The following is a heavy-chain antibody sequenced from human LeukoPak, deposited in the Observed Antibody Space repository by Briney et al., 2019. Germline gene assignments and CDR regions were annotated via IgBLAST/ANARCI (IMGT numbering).Heavy chain of an antibody. J-gene: IGHJ5*02. Sequence: EPSETLSLTCTVSGGSISSGGYYWSWIRQHPGKGLEWIGYIYYSGSTHYNPSLKSRVTISVDTSKNQFSLKLSSVTAADTAMYYCARDMTDWWFDPWGQGTLVTVSS. V-gene: IGHV4-31*03. CDR2: IYYSGST. CDR1: GGSISSGGYY. D-gene: IGHD3-9*01. CDR3: ARDMTDWWFDP.